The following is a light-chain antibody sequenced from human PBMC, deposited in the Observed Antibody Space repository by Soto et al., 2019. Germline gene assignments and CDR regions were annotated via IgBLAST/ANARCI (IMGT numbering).Light chain of an antibody. CDR1: QSVRRN. CDR2: DAS. V-gene: IGKV3D-15*01. J-gene: IGKJ1*01. CDR3: QQYKNWPRT. Sequence: VLTQSPGTLSLSPGERAPLSCTASQSVRRNVAWSQQKPGQAPRLLRYDASPRATGTPARFSGSGSGTDCTRTSSSLQSEDFGVYDCQQYKNWPRTFGQGTKVEIK.